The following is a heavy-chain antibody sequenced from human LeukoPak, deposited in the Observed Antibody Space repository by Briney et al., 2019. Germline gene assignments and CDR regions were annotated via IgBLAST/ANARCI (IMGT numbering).Heavy chain of an antibody. J-gene: IGHJ5*02. CDR2: ISSSSSYI. V-gene: IGHV3-21*04. D-gene: IGHD4-17*01. Sequence: GGSLRLSCAASGFTFSSYSMNWVRQAPGKGLEWVSSISSSSSYIYYADSVKGRFAISIDNAKNSLYLQMNSLRAEDTALYYCARSLGAGDPLPPRGWFGPWGQGTLVTVSS. CDR1: GFTFSSYS. CDR3: ARSLGAGDPLPPRGWFGP.